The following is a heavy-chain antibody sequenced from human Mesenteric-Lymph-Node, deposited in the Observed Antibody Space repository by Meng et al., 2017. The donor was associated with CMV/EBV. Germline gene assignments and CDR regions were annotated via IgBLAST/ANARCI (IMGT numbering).Heavy chain of an antibody. CDR3: ARQDTLDYYYGMDV. CDR2: IYPGDSDT. Sequence: KVSCKGSGYRFTSYWIGWVRQMPGKGLEWMGIIYPGDSDTRYSPSFQGQVTISADKSITTAYLQWSSLEASDTAVYYCARQDTLDYYYGMDVWGQGTTVTVSS. D-gene: IGHD2/OR15-2a*01. J-gene: IGHJ6*02. CDR1: GYRFTSYW. V-gene: IGHV5-51*01.